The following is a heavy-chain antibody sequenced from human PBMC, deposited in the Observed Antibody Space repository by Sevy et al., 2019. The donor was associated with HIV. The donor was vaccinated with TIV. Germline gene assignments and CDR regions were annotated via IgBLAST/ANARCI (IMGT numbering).Heavy chain of an antibody. Sequence: SETLSLTCAVYGASFRNFYWSWIRQSPGKGLEWIGEIHHSGRNNFNPSLESRVTMSEDKSKSQFSLNLRSVTAADTDVDYCERGRTLSEFDSSGYFFDSWGPGTLVTVSS. D-gene: IGHD3-22*01. CDR3: ERGRTLSEFDSSGYFFDS. CDR1: GASFRNFY. J-gene: IGHJ4*02. CDR2: IHHSGRN. V-gene: IGHV4-34*01.